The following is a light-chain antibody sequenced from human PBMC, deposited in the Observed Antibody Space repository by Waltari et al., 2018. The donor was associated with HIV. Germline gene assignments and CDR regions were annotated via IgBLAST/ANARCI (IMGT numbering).Light chain of an antibody. CDR1: SRDVGSYNL. CDR3: CSYAGSSTLEV. J-gene: IGLJ2*01. CDR2: EGS. V-gene: IGLV2-23*01. Sequence: QSALTQPASVSGSPGPSITISCTGTSRDVGSYNLVSWYQQHPGKAPKLMIYEGSKRPSGVYNRVSGSKSSNTASLTISGLQAEDEADYYCCSYAGSSTLEVFGGGTKLTVL.